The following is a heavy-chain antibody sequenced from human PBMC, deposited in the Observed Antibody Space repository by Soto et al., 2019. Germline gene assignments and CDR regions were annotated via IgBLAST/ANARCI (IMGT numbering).Heavy chain of an antibody. CDR3: SRLNDVGYYFHY. CDR2: IYRGDSDT. CDR1: GYSFPSYW. J-gene: IGHJ4*02. D-gene: IGHD1-1*01. V-gene: IGHV5-51*01. Sequence: GEYLKISCKGSGYSFPSYWIGWVRPMPGKGLEWMGIIYRGDSDTKYSPSFQGQVTTSADKSISTAYLQWSSLKASDTAMYDCSRLNDVGYYFHYWGQGTLVTVSS.